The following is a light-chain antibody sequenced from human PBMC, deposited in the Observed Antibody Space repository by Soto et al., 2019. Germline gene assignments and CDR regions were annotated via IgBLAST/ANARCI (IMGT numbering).Light chain of an antibody. CDR2: GAS. V-gene: IGKV3-15*01. J-gene: IGKJ1*01. Sequence: EILMTQSPATLSVSPGERVTLSCRASQSISSKLAWYPQRPGQAPRLLIYGASTRATGIPSRFSGSGSGTEFTLTITSLQSEDNALYYCQQYYNWQPRFGQGTKVDIK. CDR3: QQYYNWQPR. CDR1: QSISSK.